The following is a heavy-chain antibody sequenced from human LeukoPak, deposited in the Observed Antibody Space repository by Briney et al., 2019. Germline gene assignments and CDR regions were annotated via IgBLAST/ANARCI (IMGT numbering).Heavy chain of an antibody. Sequence: GGSLRLSCAASGFTFSGFTMHWVRQASGKGLEWVGRIRSKANSYATAYAASVKGRFTISRDDSKNTAYLQMNSLKTEDTAVYYCTTRRPDAFDIWGQGTMVTVSS. CDR2: IRSKANSYAT. CDR3: TTRRPDAFDI. J-gene: IGHJ3*02. CDR1: GFTFSGFT. V-gene: IGHV3-73*01.